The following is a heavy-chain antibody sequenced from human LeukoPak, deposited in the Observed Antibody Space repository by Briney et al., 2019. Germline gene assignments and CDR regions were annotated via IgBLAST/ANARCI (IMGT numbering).Heavy chain of an antibody. CDR1: GGSISSYY. CDR3: ARENSGSYRDFDY. J-gene: IGHJ4*02. D-gene: IGHD1-26*01. CDR2: IYTSGST. V-gene: IGHV4-4*07. Sequence: SETLSLTCTVSGGSISSYYWSWIRQPPGKGLEWIGRIYTSGSTNYNASLKSRVSMSVDTSKNQFSLKLSSVTAADTAVFYCARENSGSYRDFDYGDEGTLVTVSS.